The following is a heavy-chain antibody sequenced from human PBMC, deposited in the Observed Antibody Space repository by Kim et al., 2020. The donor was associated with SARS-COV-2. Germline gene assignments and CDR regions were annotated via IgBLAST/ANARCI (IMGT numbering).Heavy chain of an antibody. V-gene: IGHV3-21*01. CDR2: ISSSSSYI. Sequence: GGSLRLSCAASGFTFSSYSMNWVRQAPGKGLEWVSSISSSSSYIYYADSVKGRFTISRDNAKNSLYLQMNSLRAEDTAVYYCAREVTMVRGVIDAFDIWGQGTMVTVSS. J-gene: IGHJ3*02. CDR1: GFTFSSYS. D-gene: IGHD3-10*01. CDR3: AREVTMVRGVIDAFDI.